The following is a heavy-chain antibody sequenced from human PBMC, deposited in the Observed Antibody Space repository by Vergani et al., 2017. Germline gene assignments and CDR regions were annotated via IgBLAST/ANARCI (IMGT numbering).Heavy chain of an antibody. Sequence: EVQLLESGGGLVQPGGSLRLSCAASGFTFSSYAMSWVRQAPGKGLEWVSAISGSGGSTYYADSVKGRFTISRDNSKNTLYLQMNSLRAEDTAVYYCSGSSGYYGQGYWGQGTLVTVSS. D-gene: IGHD3-22*01. CDR1: GFTFSSYA. J-gene: IGHJ4*02. CDR3: SGSSGYYGQGY. CDR2: ISGSGGST. V-gene: IGHV3-23*01.